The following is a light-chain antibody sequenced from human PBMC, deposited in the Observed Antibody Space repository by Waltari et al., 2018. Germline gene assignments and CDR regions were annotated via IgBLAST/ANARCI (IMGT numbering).Light chain of an antibody. V-gene: IGLV2-14*03. J-gene: IGLJ2*01. CDR1: RSDIGGYDF. Sequence: QSALTQPASVSGSPGQSITISCLGTRSDIGGYDFVSWYQQHPDKVPKLRIHDVTNRPSWISDRVSGSKSGNTAALTISGLQAEDEDDYYCSSFSGTATEVSFGGGTRLTVL. CDR3: SSFSGTATEVS. CDR2: DVT.